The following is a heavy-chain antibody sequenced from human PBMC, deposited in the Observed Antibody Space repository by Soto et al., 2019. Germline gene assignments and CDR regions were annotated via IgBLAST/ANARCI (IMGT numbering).Heavy chain of an antibody. D-gene: IGHD1-26*01. CDR1: GGSISSGSFY. Sequence: SETLSLTCTVSGGSISSGSFYWGWIRQPPGKGLERIGTIYYIGSTYYNPSLKSRVTISADTSKNQFSLELSSVTAADTAVNYCARVSGGYYYGMDVWGQGTTVTVSS. CDR2: IYYIGST. V-gene: IGHV4-39*01. CDR3: ARVSGGYYYGMDV. J-gene: IGHJ6*02.